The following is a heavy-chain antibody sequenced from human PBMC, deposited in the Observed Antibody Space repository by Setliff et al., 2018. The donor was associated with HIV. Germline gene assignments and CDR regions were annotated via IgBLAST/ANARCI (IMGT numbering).Heavy chain of an antibody. CDR3: ARDGISGGAYPPYYFDY. CDR2: IIPILGIA. Sequence: SVKVSCKASGGTFSSYAINWVRQAPGQGLEWMGGIIPILGIANYAQKFQGRVTITADKSTGTAYMELSSLRSEDTAVYYCARDGISGGAYPPYYFDYWGHGTLVTVSS. D-gene: IGHD2-15*01. V-gene: IGHV1-69*10. J-gene: IGHJ4*01. CDR1: GGTFSSYA.